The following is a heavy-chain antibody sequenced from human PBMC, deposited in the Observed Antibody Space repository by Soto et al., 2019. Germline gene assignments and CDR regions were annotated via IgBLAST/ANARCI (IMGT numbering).Heavy chain of an antibody. D-gene: IGHD4-4*01. Sequence: EVQLVESGGGLVQPGGSLRLSCAASGFTVSSNYMSWVRQAPGKGLEWVSVIYSGGSTYYADYVKGRFTISRDNSKNTLYLQMNSVRAEDTAVYYCAETYSNYGVYYYYYMDVWGKGTTVTVSS. CDR2: IYSGGST. CDR3: AETYSNYGVYYYYYMDV. CDR1: GFTVSSNY. J-gene: IGHJ6*03. V-gene: IGHV3-66*01.